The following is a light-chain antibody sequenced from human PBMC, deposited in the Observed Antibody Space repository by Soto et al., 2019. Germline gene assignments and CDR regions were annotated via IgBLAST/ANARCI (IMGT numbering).Light chain of an antibody. CDR3: TSYTTRRPQV. V-gene: IGLV2-14*02. Sequence: QCVLTQPASVSGSPGQSLTISCTGTSSDVGSYNLVSWYQQHPGKAPKLMIYDVSNRPSGVSNRFSGSKSGNTASLTISGLQAEDEADYYCTSYTTRRPQVFGPVTKVHVL. J-gene: IGLJ1*01. CDR1: SSDVGSYNL. CDR2: DVS.